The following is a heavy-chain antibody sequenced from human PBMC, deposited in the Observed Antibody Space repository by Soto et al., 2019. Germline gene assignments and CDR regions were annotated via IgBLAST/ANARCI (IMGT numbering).Heavy chain of an antibody. J-gene: IGHJ4*02. V-gene: IGHV3-13*01. CDR2: IGTAGDT. D-gene: IGHD2-15*01. CDR1: GFTFSGFD. CDR3: ARGQEVGAHFFDS. Sequence: EVHLVESGGNLVQPGGSLRLFCEASGFTFSGFDMHWVHQPTGKGLEWVSTIGTAGDTYYAVSVKGRFTISRDNAKNSLSLQMNSPRAGDTAVYFCARGQEVGAHFFDSWGQGTQVTVSS.